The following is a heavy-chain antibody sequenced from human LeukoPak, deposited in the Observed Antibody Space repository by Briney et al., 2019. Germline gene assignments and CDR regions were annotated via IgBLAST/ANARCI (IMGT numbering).Heavy chain of an antibody. CDR2: ISSSSTCI. CDR3: AKWPSWDKGSYGSGSSRTDY. J-gene: IGHJ4*02. V-gene: IGHV3-21*01. CDR1: GFTFSSYS. Sequence: GGSLRLSWAGSGFTFSSYSMNWVRQAPGEGLEWVSSISSSSTCIYYADSLKGRFTNSSGNAKKSRLLQMNKLAADEPHLYYFAKWPSWDKGSYGSGSSRTDYWGQGTLVTVSS. D-gene: IGHD3-10*01.